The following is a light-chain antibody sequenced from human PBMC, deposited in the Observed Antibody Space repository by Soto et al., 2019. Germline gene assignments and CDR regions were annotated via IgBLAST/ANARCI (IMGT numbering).Light chain of an antibody. CDR3: SSYTSSSRWV. Sequence: QSALTQPASVSGSPGQSITISCTGTSSDFGGYNYVSWYQQHPGKAPKLMIYDVSYRPSGVSNRFSGSKAGNTASLTIAGLQAEDEADYYCSSYTSSSRWVFGTGTKVTVL. CDR1: SSDFGGYNY. V-gene: IGLV2-14*01. J-gene: IGLJ1*01. CDR2: DVS.